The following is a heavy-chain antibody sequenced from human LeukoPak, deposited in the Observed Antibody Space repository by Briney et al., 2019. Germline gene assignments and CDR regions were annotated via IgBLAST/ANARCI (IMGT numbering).Heavy chain of an antibody. D-gene: IGHD4-17*01. CDR3: AKDLDYGDYVGYHYGMDV. CDR1: GFTFRSYA. Sequence: GGSLRLSCAASGFTFRSYAMSWVRQAPGKGLEWVSAISGSGGSTYYADSVKGRFTISRDNSKNTLYLQMNSLRAEDTAVYHCAKDLDYGDYVGYHYGMDVWGQGTTVTVSS. J-gene: IGHJ6*02. CDR2: ISGSGGST. V-gene: IGHV3-23*01.